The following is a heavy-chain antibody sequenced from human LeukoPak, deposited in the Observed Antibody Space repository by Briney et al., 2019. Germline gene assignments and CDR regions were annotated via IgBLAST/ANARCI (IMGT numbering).Heavy chain of an antibody. J-gene: IGHJ4*02. D-gene: IGHD2-15*01. CDR2: IYHSGST. CDR1: GYSISSGYY. CDR3: ARLDIVVVVAATRGYYFDY. V-gene: IGHV4-38-2*01. Sequence: KPSETLSLTCAVSGYSISSGYYWGWIRQPPGKGLEWIGSIYHSGSTYYNPSLKSRVTISVDTSKNQFSLKLSSVTAADTAVYYCARLDIVVVVAATRGYYFDYWGQGTLVTVSS.